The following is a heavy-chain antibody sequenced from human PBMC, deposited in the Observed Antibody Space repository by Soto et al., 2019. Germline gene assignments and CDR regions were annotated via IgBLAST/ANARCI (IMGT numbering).Heavy chain of an antibody. CDR2: IRGSGGST. V-gene: IGHV3-23*01. D-gene: IGHD2-15*01. J-gene: IGHJ4*02. CDR1: GFTFSSYA. Sequence: EVQLLESGGGLVQPGGYLRLSCAASGFTFSSYAMSWVRQAPGKGLERVSAIRGSGGSTYYADSVKGRFTISRDNCKNTLYLQMNSLRAEDTAVYYCAKDVGCSGGSCYSSLYFDYWGQGNLVTVSS. CDR3: AKDVGCSGGSCYSSLYFDY.